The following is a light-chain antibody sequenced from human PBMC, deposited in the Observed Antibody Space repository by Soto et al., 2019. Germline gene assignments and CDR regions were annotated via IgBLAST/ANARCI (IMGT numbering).Light chain of an antibody. CDR1: QTIDTY. CDR3: QQSYITPGT. J-gene: IGKJ1*01. Sequence: DIQMTQSPSALSASVVYRVTITCRSSQTIDTYLNWYQQKPGKAPKLLIYAASSLQSGVPSRFSGSGSGTDFTLTISSLQPEDFATYYCQQSYITPGTFGQGTKV. V-gene: IGKV1-39*01. CDR2: AAS.